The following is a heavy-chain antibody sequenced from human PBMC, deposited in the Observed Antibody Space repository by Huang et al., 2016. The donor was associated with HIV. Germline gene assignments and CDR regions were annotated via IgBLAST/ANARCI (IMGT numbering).Heavy chain of an antibody. CDR3: GKARDPNYFNY. CDR2: ISDIGFNT. Sequence: EVQLLDSGGGLVQPGGSLRLSFAASGFSFSTYDMAWVRQAPGKGLEWVSGISDIGFNTYNADSVKGRSTISRDNSKNTLYLQMNSLKAEDTALYYCGKARDPNYFNYWGQGTLVTVSS. CDR1: GFSFSTYD. J-gene: IGHJ4*02. D-gene: IGHD2-21*02. V-gene: IGHV3-23*01.